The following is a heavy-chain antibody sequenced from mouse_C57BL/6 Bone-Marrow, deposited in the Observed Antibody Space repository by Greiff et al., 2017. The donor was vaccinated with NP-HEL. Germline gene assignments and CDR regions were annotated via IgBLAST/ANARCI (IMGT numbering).Heavy chain of an antibody. J-gene: IGHJ3*01. D-gene: IGHD2-5*01. Sequence: QVQLQQSGAELARPGASVKLSCKASGYTFTSYGISWVKQRTGQGLEWIGEIYPRSGNTYYNEKFKGKATLTADKSSSTAYMELRSLTSEDSAVYFCAREGYYSNYEFAYWGQGTLVTVSA. CDR3: AREGYYSNYEFAY. CDR2: IYPRSGNT. V-gene: IGHV1-81*01. CDR1: GYTFTSYG.